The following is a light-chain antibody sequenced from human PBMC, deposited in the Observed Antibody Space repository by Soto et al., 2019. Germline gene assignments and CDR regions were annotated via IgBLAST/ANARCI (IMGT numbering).Light chain of an antibody. CDR1: QSISSW. CDR3: QQYNSYA. J-gene: IGKJ2*01. Sequence: DIQMTQSPSTLSASVGDRVTITCRASQSISSWLAWYQQKPGKAPKLLIYKASSLESGVPSRFSGSGSGTEVTLTISSLQPDDFATYSCQQYNSYAFGQGTKLEIK. CDR2: KAS. V-gene: IGKV1-5*03.